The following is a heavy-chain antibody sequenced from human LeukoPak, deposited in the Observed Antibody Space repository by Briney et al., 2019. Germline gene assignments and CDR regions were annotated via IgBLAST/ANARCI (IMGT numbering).Heavy chain of an antibody. CDR3: ARDSRQQLFDY. CDR1: GFTFSSYA. CDR2: ISGSGVSGGNT. Sequence: GGSLRLSCAASGFTFSSYAMSWVRQAPGKGLGWVSNISGSGVSGGNTYYADSVKGRFTISRDNAKSSLYLQMNGLRAEDTAVYYCARDSRQQLFDYWGQGTLVTVSS. V-gene: IGHV3-23*01. J-gene: IGHJ4*02. D-gene: IGHD4-11*01.